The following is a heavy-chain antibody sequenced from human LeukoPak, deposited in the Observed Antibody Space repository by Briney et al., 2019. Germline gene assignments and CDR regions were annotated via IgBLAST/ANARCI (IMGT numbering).Heavy chain of an antibody. Sequence: GGSLRLSCAASGFTFSSYWMSWVRQAPGQGLEWVANIKQDGSEKYYVDSVKGRFTISRDNAKNSLYLQMNSLRAEDTAVYYCARDDCSSISCYHNWFDPWGQGTLVTVSS. CDR2: IKQDGSEK. J-gene: IGHJ5*02. V-gene: IGHV3-7*01. CDR1: GFTFSSYW. CDR3: ARDDCSSISCYHNWFDP. D-gene: IGHD2-2*01.